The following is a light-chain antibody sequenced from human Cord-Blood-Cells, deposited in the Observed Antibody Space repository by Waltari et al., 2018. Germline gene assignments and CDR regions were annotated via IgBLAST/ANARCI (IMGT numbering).Light chain of an antibody. CDR3: QAWDSSTHVV. Sequence: SYELTQPPSVSVSPGQTASITCPGDKLGDKYACWYQQKPGQSPVLVIYQDSKRPSGFPARFSGPNSGNTATLTISGTQAMDEADYYCQAWDSSTHVVFGGGTKLTVL. V-gene: IGLV3-1*01. CDR1: KLGDKY. CDR2: QDS. J-gene: IGLJ2*01.